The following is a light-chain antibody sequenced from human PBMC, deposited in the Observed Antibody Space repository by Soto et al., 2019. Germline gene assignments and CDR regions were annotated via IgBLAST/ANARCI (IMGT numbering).Light chain of an antibody. V-gene: IGLV1-44*01. J-gene: IGLJ2*01. CDR2: NND. CDR1: SSNIGSNT. Sequence: QSALTQPPSASGAPGQRVTISCSGSSSNIGSNTVNWYQQLPGTAPKLLISNNDKRPSGVPDRFSGSKSGTSASLAISGLHSEDEAGYYCAAWDESLNGVVFGGGTKVTVL. CDR3: AAWDESLNGVV.